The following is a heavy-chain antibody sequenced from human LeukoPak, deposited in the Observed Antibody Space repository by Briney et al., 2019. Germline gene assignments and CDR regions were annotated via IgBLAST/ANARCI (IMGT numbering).Heavy chain of an antibody. CDR2: ISSSSSYI. CDR3: ALRRGYSYDN. V-gene: IGHV3-21*01. D-gene: IGHD5-12*01. CDR1: GFIFSSSW. J-gene: IGHJ1*01. Sequence: KAGGSLRLSCAASGFIFSSSWMNWVRQAPGKGLVWVSSISSSSSYIYYADSVKGRFTISRDNAKNSLYLQMNSLTDEDTAVYFCALRRGYSYDNWGQGTLVTVSS.